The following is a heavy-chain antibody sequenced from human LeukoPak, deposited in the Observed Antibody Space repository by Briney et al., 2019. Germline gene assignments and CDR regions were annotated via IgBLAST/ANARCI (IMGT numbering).Heavy chain of an antibody. CDR2: ISGSGGST. J-gene: IGHJ4*02. CDR3: AKTVGQWLVPDY. V-gene: IGHV3-23*01. Sequence: SGGTLRLSCAASGFTSSSYGMSWVRQAPGKGLEWVSAISGSGGSTYYADSVKGRFTISRDNSKNTLYLQMNSLRAEDTAVYYCAKTVGQWLVPDYWGQGTLVTVSS. CDR1: GFTSSSYG. D-gene: IGHD6-19*01.